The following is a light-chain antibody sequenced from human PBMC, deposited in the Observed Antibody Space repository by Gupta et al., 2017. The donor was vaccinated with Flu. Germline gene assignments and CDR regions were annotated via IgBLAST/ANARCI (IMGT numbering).Light chain of an antibody. CDR3: MQGKSWPYA. Sequence: VTLGKPASISCRTSRRRGHNNGNTYLHWFQQKPGQSPRRLIYKVSNRDSGVPDRFSGSGSNTDFTLNISRVEADDVGVYYCMQGKSWPYAFGQGTKLEI. CDR1: RRRGHNNGNTY. V-gene: IGKV2-30*02. CDR2: KVS. J-gene: IGKJ2*01.